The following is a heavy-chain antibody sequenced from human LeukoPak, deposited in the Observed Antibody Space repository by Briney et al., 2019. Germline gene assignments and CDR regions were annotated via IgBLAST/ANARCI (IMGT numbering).Heavy chain of an antibody. CDR1: GYSFTSFY. J-gene: IGHJ1*01. D-gene: IGHD1-14*01. CDR2: VYPADSDI. V-gene: IGHV5-51*01. CDR3: ARPGQPDLGGHLPH. Sequence: GEALKISCKGYGYSFTSFYIAWVGPMAGQGLGGVGDVYPADSDIRYNPSFQGQVTISVDKSIKTAYLQWSSLKASDSAMYYCARPGQPDLGGHLPHWGQGTLVTVSS.